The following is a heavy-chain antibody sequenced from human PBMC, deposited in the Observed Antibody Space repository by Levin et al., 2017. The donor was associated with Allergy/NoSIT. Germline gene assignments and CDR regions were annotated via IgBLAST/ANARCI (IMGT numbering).Heavy chain of an antibody. CDR2: ISWNSGSI. Sequence: GGSLRLSCAASGFTFDDYAMHWVRQAPGKGLEWVSGISWNSGSIGYADSVKGRFTISRDNAKNSLYLQMNSLRAEDTALYYCAKGQLWELGITFDYWGQGTLVTVSS. CDR3: AKGQLWELGITFDY. CDR1: GFTFDDYA. D-gene: IGHD1-26*01. V-gene: IGHV3-9*01. J-gene: IGHJ4*02.